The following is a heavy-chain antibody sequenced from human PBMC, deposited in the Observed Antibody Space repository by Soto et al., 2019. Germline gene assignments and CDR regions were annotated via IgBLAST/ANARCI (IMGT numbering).Heavy chain of an antibody. Sequence: PGESLKISCKGSGYSFTSYWISWVRQMPGKGLEWMGRIDPSDSYTNYSPSFQGHVTISADKSISTAYLQWSSLKASDTAMYYCGGSGFITFLGMDRGKCFPPGGQEPLVPV. V-gene: IGHV5-10-1*01. CDR1: GYSFTSYW. CDR2: IDPSDSYT. J-gene: IGHJ5*02. D-gene: IGHD3-3*01. CDR3: GGSGFITFLGMDRGKCFPP.